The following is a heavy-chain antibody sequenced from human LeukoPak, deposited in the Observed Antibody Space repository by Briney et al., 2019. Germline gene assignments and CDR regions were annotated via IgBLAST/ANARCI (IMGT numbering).Heavy chain of an antibody. CDR2: MNPNSGNT. V-gene: IGHV1-8*01. J-gene: IGHJ6*03. Sequence: ASVKVSCKASGYTFTSYDINWVRQATGQGLEWMGWMNPNSGNTGYAQKFQGRVTMTRNTSISTAYMELSSLRSEDTAVYYCAREGYSYGYSYYYYMDVWGKGTTVTISS. CDR1: GYTFTSYD. CDR3: AREGYSYGYSYYYYMDV. D-gene: IGHD5-18*01.